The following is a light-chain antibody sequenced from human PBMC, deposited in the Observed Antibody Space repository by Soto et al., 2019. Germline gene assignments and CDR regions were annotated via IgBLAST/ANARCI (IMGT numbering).Light chain of an antibody. CDR3: QQLNSYPLT. V-gene: IGKV1-9*01. J-gene: IGKJ4*01. CDR1: QSISRD. CDR2: AAS. Sequence: DIQMTHSPFSLSASVGDIVTITCRASQSISRDLNWYQQKPGKAPNLLIYAASTLESGVPSRFSGSGSGTEFTLTISSLQPEDFATYYCQQLNSYPLTFGGGTKVDIK.